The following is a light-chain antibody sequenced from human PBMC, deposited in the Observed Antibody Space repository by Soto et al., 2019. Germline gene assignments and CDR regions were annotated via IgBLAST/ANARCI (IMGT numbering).Light chain of an antibody. CDR2: DAS. CDR1: QSISSW. J-gene: IGKJ1*01. V-gene: IGKV1-5*01. CDR3: QQYNSYST. Sequence: DIHMTQSPSTLSASLGDGVTITFRASQSISSWLAWYQQKPGKAPKLLIYDASSLESGVPSRFSGSGSGTEFTLTISSLQPDDFATYYCQQYNSYSTFGQGTKVDI.